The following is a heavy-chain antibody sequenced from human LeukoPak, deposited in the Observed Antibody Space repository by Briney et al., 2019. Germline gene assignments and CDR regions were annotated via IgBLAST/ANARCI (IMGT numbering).Heavy chain of an antibody. CDR2: IRYDGSNK. V-gene: IGHV3-30*02. Sequence: QSGGSLRLSCAASGFTFSSYGMHWVRQAPGKGLEWVAFIRYDGSNKYYADSVKGRFTISRDNSKNTLYLQMNSLRAEDTAVYYCAKDPPYSSSWSYYFDYWGQGTLVTVSS. CDR3: AKDPPYSSSWSYYFDY. D-gene: IGHD6-13*01. J-gene: IGHJ4*02. CDR1: GFTFSSYG.